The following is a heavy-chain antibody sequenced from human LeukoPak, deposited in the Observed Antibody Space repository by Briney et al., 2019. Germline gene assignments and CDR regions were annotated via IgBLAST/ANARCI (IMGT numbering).Heavy chain of an antibody. CDR2: ISGSGGST. CDR1: GFTFNNFA. CDR3: AKAGSSGWSSSGGDY. Sequence: GGSLRLSCAASGFTFNNFAMSWVRQAPGKGLEWVSTISGSGGSTFYADSVKGRFPISRDNSKNTLFLQMNSLRVEDTAIYYCAKAGSSGWSSSGGDYWGQGSLVTDSS. V-gene: IGHV3-23*01. J-gene: IGHJ4*02. D-gene: IGHD6-19*01.